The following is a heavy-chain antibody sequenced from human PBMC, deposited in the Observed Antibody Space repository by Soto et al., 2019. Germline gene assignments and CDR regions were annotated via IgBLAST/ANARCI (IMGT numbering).Heavy chain of an antibody. CDR3: AADAPPVDS. Sequence: QVQLVQSGAEVKKPGASVKVSCKASGYTFTSYGISWVRQAPGQGLEWMGWISAYNGNRKYAQKFQGRVTMTTDTTTSTTDKELRSLRSDDTAVYYCAADAPPVDSWGQGTLVTVSS. CDR2: ISAYNGNR. V-gene: IGHV1-18*01. CDR1: GYTFTSYG. J-gene: IGHJ4*02.